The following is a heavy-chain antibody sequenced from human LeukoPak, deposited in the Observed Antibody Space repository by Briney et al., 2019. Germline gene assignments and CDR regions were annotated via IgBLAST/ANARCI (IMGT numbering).Heavy chain of an antibody. J-gene: IGHJ4*02. CDR1: GFIFSDHW. CDR2: INNDGSST. Sequence: GGSLRLSCAASGFIFSDHWMHWVRQAPGKGLVWLSRINNDGSSTIYADSVKGRFTFSRDNTENTLFLEMSSLRVEDTAVYYCVRERNNFWSGHHSIFDSWGQGTLVTVSS. D-gene: IGHD3-3*01. CDR3: VRERNNFWSGHHSIFDS. V-gene: IGHV3-74*01.